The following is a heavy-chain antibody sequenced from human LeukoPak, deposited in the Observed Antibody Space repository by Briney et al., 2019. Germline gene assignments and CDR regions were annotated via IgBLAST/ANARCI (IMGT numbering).Heavy chain of an antibody. J-gene: IGHJ4*02. V-gene: IGHV3-30-3*02. D-gene: IGHD6-19*01. Sequence: PGRSLRLSCAASGFTFSSYAMHWVRQASGKGLEWVAVISYDGSNKYYADSVKGRFTISRDNAKNSLYLQMNSLRAEDTALYYCAKDMRGQWLGLFDYWGQGTLVTVSS. CDR2: ISYDGSNK. CDR1: GFTFSSYA. CDR3: AKDMRGQWLGLFDY.